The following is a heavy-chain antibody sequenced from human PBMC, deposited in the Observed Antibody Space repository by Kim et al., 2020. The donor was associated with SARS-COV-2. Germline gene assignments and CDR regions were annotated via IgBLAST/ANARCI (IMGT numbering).Heavy chain of an antibody. CDR1: GVTFSTYV. CDR3: ARRNSLGTSPGPFDY. J-gene: IGHJ4*01. CDR2: ISYHGENK. V-gene: IGHV3-30*04. Sequence: GGSLRLSCVASGVTFSTYVMNWVRQAPGKGLEWVAIISYHGENKFYADSVKGRFTISRDNSKSALYLVLNSLTTEDTALYYCARRNSLGTSPGPFDYWG. D-gene: IGHD1-7*01.